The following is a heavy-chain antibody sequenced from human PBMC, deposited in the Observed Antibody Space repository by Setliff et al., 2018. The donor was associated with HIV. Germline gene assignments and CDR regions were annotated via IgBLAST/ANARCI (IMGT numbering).Heavy chain of an antibody. CDR2: VYSSGNT. CDR3: ARGGGPDTNFDS. V-gene: IGHV4-4*07. Sequence: PSETLSLTCIVSGASISSQYWSWIRQPAGKGLEWIGRVYSSGNTNYNPSFKSRVTMSVDTSKNQFSLNLNSVTAADTAVYYCARGGGPDTNFDSWGRGTLVTVSS. J-gene: IGHJ4*02. CDR1: GASISSQY.